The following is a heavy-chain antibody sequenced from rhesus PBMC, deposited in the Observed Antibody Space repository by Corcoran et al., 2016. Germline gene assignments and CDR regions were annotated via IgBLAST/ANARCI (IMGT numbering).Heavy chain of an antibody. Sequence: QVQLQESGPGLVKPSETLSLTCTVYGGFLSGYYMWHWIRQYSGKGLEWIGALYSITARTNYNPSLKSRVTSSKDTSKNQFSLRLTSVTAADTAMYYCARQGYTDHLGGLDSWGQGVVVTVSS. CDR2: LYSITART. CDR1: GGFLSGYYM. CDR3: ARQGYTDHLGGLDS. V-gene: IGHV4-143*01. D-gene: IGHD2-39*02. J-gene: IGHJ6*01.